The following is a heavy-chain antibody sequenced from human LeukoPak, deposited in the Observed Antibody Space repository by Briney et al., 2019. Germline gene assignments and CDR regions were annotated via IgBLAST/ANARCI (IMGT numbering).Heavy chain of an antibody. CDR1: GFTFSTYW. J-gene: IGHJ4*02. V-gene: IGHV3-74*01. CDR3: ARAVAADY. CDR2: IESDGSST. D-gene: IGHD6-19*01. Sequence: HAGGSLRLSCAASGFTFSTYWMHWVRQAPGKGLVWVSRIESDGSSTSYADSVKGRFTISRDNAKNTLYLQMKSLRVEDTAVYYCARAVAADYWGQGTLVTVSS.